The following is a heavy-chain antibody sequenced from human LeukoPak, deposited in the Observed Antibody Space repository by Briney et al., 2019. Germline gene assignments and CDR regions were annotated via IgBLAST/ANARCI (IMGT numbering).Heavy chain of an antibody. Sequence: PGGSLRLFCAASGFTFNNAWMSWVRQAPGKGLEWVGRIKSKSDGGTTDYAAPVKDRFTISRDDSKNTLYLQMNSLKTEDTAVYYCTNARKDYWGQGTLVTVSS. J-gene: IGHJ4*02. CDR1: GFTFNNAW. V-gene: IGHV3-15*01. CDR3: TNARKDY. CDR2: IKSKSDGGTT.